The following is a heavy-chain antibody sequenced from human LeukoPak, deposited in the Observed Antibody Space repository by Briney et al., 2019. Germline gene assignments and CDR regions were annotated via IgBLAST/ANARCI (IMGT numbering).Heavy chain of an antibody. V-gene: IGHV3-33*06. J-gene: IGHJ3*02. CDR1: GFTFSSYG. D-gene: IGHD2-2*02. CDR3: AKEAGPTHTSIGDAFDI. Sequence: PGRSLRLSCAASGFTFSSYGMHWVRQAPGKGLEWVAVIWYDGSNKYYADSVKGRFTISRDNSKNTLYLQMNSLRAEDTAVYYCAKEAGPTHTSIGDAFDIWGQGTMVTVSS. CDR2: IWYDGSNK.